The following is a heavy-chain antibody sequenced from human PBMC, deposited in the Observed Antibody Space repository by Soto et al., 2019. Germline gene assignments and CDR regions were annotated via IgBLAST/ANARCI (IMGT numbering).Heavy chain of an antibody. D-gene: IGHD5-18*01. CDR1: GGSISSGDYY. Sequence: SETLSLTCTVSGGSISSGDYYWSWIRQPPGEGLEWIGYIYYSGSTYYNPSLKSRVTISVDTSKNQFSLKLSSVTAADTAVYYCARSGYSYVANWFDPWGQGTLVTVSS. V-gene: IGHV4-30-4*01. CDR2: IYYSGST. J-gene: IGHJ5*02. CDR3: ARSGYSYVANWFDP.